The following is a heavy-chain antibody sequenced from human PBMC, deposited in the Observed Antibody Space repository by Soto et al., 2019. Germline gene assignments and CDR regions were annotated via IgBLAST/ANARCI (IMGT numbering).Heavy chain of an antibody. V-gene: IGHV1-69*12. CDR2: ITPIFPTP. CDR1: GGTFGNSA. Sequence: QVQLVQSGAEVKKPGSSVTVCCKASGGTFGNSAISWVRQAPGQGLEWMGGITPIFPTPYYAQKLQGRVTIHADDSTSTAYMELTSLRSEDTAVYYCARDKDQQQLGGNYYYGIDVWGQGTTVTVSS. CDR3: ARDKDQQQLGGNYYYGIDV. J-gene: IGHJ6*02. D-gene: IGHD2-2*01.